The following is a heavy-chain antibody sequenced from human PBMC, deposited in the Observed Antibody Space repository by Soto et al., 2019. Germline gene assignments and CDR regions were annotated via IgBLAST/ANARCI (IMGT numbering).Heavy chain of an antibody. CDR3: AKVGGGGPATAAIGRFDC. CDR1: GYSITNGYY. Sequence: SETLSLTCAVSGYSITNGYYWGWIRQPPGMGLEWIGSIYHSGSTSYNPSLRSRVTISVVTSKNQFSQKLRSVTAAAPAMYYCAKVGGGGPATAAIGRFDCWGQRPRITVSS. D-gene: IGHD3-16*01. J-gene: IGHJ4*02. CDR2: IYHSGST. V-gene: IGHV4-38-2*01.